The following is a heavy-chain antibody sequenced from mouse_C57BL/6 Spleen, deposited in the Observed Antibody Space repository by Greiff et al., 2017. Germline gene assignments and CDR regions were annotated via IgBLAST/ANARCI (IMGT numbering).Heavy chain of an antibody. V-gene: IGHV5-9-1*02. Sequence: DVMLVESGEGLVKPGGSLKLSCAASGFTFSSYAMSWVRQTPEKRLEWVAYISSGGDYIYYADTVKGRFTISRDNARNTLYLQMSSLKSEDTAMYYCTRDWSFGYFDVWGTGTTVTVSS. CDR1: GFTFSSYA. CDR3: TRDWSFGYFDV. J-gene: IGHJ1*03. CDR2: ISSGGDYI.